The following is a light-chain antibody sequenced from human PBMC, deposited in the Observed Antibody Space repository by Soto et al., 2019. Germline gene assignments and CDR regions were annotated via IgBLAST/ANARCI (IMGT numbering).Light chain of an antibody. V-gene: IGKV1-39*01. Sequence: DIQMTQSPSSLSASVGDSATITCRASQSVRNYLNWYQHKPGKAPKLLIYGASRLQTGVPSRFSGSGSGTDFTLTVSSLQPEDFATYYCQQTYSSSWTFGQGTKVEIK. CDR1: QSVRNY. J-gene: IGKJ1*01. CDR2: GAS. CDR3: QQTYSSSWT.